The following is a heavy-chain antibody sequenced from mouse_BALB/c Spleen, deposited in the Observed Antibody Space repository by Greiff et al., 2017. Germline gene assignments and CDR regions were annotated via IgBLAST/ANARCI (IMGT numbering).Heavy chain of an antibody. Sequence: QVQLKQSGPGLVAPSQSLSITCTVSGFSLSRYSVHWVRQPPGKGLEWLGVIWAGGSTNYNSALMSRLSISKDNSKSQVFLKMNSLQTDDTAMYYCARDDPFAYWGQGTLVTVSA. J-gene: IGHJ3*01. CDR3: ARDDPFAY. V-gene: IGHV2-9*02. CDR2: IWAGGST. CDR1: GFSLSRYS.